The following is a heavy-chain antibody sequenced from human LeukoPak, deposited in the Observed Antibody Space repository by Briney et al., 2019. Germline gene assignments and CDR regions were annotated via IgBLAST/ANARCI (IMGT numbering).Heavy chain of an antibody. CDR3: ARTPLPDIVVVPAAVSFDY. Sequence: GASVKVSCKASGYTFTSYGISWVRQAPGQGLEWMGWISAYNGNTNYAQKLQGRVTMTTDTSTSTAYMELRSLRSDDTAVYYCARTPLPDIVVVPAAVSFDYWGQGTLVTVSS. CDR2: ISAYNGNT. V-gene: IGHV1-18*01. J-gene: IGHJ4*02. D-gene: IGHD2-2*01. CDR1: GYTFTSYG.